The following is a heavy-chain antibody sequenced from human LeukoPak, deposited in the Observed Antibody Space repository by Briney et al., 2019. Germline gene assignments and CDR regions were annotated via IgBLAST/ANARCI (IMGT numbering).Heavy chain of an antibody. CDR3: AKDRGYCSSTSCLYGVSGDGMDV. CDR1: GFTFDDYA. D-gene: IGHD2-2*01. V-gene: IGHV3-9*01. Sequence: GRSLRLSCAASGFTFDDYAMHWVRQAPGKGLEWVSGISWNSGSIGYADSVKGRFTISRDDAENSLYLQMNSLRAEDTALYYCAKDRGYCSSTSCLYGVSGDGMDVWGQGTTVTVSS. J-gene: IGHJ6*02. CDR2: ISWNSGSI.